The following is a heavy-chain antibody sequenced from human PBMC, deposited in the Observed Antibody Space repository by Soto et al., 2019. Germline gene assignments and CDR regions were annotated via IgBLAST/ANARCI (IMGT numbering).Heavy chain of an antibody. CDR3: ARHPALSPGPWFD. CDR2: IYYSGST. D-gene: IGHD3-10*01. CDR1: GRSISSYY. J-gene: IGHJ4*02. Sequence: PSETLSLTCTVSGRSISSYYWNWIRQPPGKGLERIGYIYYSGSTNYNPSLKSGVPISVDTAKNQISLKLSSVTAADTAVYYCARHPALSPGPWFDWGQGTLVTVSS. V-gene: IGHV4-59*08.